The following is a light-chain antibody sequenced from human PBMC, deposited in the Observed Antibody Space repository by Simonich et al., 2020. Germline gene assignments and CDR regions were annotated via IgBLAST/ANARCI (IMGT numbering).Light chain of an antibody. CDR1: QSLVHSDGTTY. V-gene: IGKV2-30*02. Sequence: DVVMTQSPISLPVTLGQPASISCRSSQSLVHSDGTTYLNWFQQRPGQSPRRLIYKVSNRDSGVPDRFSGSGSGTDFTLKISRVEAEDVGVYYCMQGTHWPLTFGGGTKVEIK. CDR3: MQGTHWPLT. J-gene: IGKJ4*01. CDR2: KVS.